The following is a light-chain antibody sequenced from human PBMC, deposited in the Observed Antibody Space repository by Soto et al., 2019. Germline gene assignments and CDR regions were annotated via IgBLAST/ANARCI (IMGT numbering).Light chain of an antibody. CDR2: DVS. V-gene: IGLV2-14*01. J-gene: IGLJ2*01. CDR3: SSYTNSNTLEV. CDR1: SSDVGGYNY. Sequence: QPVLTQPASVSGSPGQSITISCTGTSSDVGGYNYVSWYQQHPGKAPKLMIYDVSNRPSGVSNRFSGSKSGNTASLTISGLQAEDEADYYCSSYTNSNTLEVFGGGTKLTVL.